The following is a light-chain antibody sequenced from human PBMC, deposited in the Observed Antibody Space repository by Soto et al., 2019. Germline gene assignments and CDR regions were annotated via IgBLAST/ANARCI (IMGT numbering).Light chain of an antibody. V-gene: IGLV1-44*01. J-gene: IGLJ3*02. CDR3: AACDDSLNGWV. CDR2: SNS. Sequence: QSVLTQPPSASGTPGQRVTISCSGSTSNIGSNTVNWYQQFPGTAPKLLIYSNSQRPSGVPVRFSGSKSGTSASLAISVLQSEDEADYYCAACDDSLNGWVFGGGTKVTVL. CDR1: TSNIGSNT.